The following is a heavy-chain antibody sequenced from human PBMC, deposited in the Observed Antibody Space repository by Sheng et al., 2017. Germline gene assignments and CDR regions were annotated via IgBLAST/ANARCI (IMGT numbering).Heavy chain of an antibody. CDR3: ASEAYYYGSGSYYPI. CDR2: ISSNGGST. CDR1: GFTFSSYA. V-gene: IGHV3-64*01. Sequence: EVQLVESGGGLVQPGGSLRLSCAASGFTFSSYAMHWVRQAPGKGLEYVSAISSNGGSTYYANSVKGRFTISRDNSKNTLYLQMGSLRAEDMAVYYCASEAYYYGSGSYYPIWGQGTSGHRLF. D-gene: IGHD3-10*01. J-gene: IGHJ3*02.